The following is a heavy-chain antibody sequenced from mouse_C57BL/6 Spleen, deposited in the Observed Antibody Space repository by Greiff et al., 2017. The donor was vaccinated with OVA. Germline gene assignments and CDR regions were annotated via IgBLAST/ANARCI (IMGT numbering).Heavy chain of an antibody. CDR2: IWSGGST. J-gene: IGHJ3*01. D-gene: IGHD2-1*01. CDR1: GFSLTSYG. CDR3: ARTFYSDDPAWFAY. Sequence: VQRVESGPGLVQPSQSLSITCTVSGFSLTSYGVHWVRQSPGKGLEWLGVIWSGGSTDYNAAFISRLSISKDNSKSQVFFKMNSLQADDTAIYYCARTFYSDDPAWFAYWGQGTLVTVSA. V-gene: IGHV2-2*01.